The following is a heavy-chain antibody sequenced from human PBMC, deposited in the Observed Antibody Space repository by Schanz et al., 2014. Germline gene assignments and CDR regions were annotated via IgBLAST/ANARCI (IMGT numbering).Heavy chain of an antibody. CDR1: GFTFSNHA. D-gene: IGHD3-9*01. CDR2: IGGSGDST. CDR3: AKHVRSLTGNDY. V-gene: IGHV3-23*04. Sequence: VQLVESGGALVRPGGSLRLSCAASGFTFSNHALSWVRQAPGKGLEWVSGIGGSGDSTHYADSVKGRFIISRDNSKNTLYLQVNSLRAEDTAVYYCAKHVRSLTGNDYWGQGTLVTVSS. J-gene: IGHJ4*02.